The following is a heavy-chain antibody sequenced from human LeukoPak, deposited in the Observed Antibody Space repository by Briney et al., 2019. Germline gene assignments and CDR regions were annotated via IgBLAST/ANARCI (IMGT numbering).Heavy chain of an antibody. Sequence: ASVKVSCKASGYTFTSYGISWVRQAPGQGLEWMGWISAYNGNTNYAQKLQGRVTMTTDTSTSTAYMEMRSLTSDDTAVYYCARGGRGIAAAGTSFDYWGQGTLVTVSS. D-gene: IGHD6-13*01. J-gene: IGHJ4*02. V-gene: IGHV1-18*01. CDR3: ARGGRGIAAAGTSFDY. CDR2: ISAYNGNT. CDR1: GYTFTSYG.